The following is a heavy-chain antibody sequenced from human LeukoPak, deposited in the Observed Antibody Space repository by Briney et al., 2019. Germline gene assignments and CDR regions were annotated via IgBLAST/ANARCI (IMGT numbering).Heavy chain of an antibody. CDR3: AREFYYYGSGSYY. D-gene: IGHD3-10*01. CDR2: IYSGGST. J-gene: IGHJ4*02. CDR1: GFTVSSNY. Sequence: GGSLRLSCTVSGFTVSSNYMSWVRQAPGKGLEWVSVIYSGGSTYYADSVKGRFTISRDNSKNTLYLQMNSLRAEDTAVYYCAREFYYYGSGSYYWGQGTLVTVSS. V-gene: IGHV3-53*01.